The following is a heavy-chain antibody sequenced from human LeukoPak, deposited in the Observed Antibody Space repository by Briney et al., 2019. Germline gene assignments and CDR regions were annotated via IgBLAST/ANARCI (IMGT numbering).Heavy chain of an antibody. D-gene: IGHD3-3*01. CDR3: ARAPTITIFVVVIKQAWFDP. Sequence: SETLSLTCTVSGGSVSSGSYYWSWIRQPPGKGLEWIGYIYYSGSTNYNPSLKSRVTISVDTSKNQFSLKLSSVTAADTAVYYCARAPTITIFVVVIKQAWFDPWGQGTLVTVSS. J-gene: IGHJ5*02. V-gene: IGHV4-61*01. CDR1: GGSVSSGSYY. CDR2: IYYSGST.